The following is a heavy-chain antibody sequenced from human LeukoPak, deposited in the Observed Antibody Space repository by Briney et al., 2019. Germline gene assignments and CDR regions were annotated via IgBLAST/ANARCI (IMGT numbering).Heavy chain of an antibody. J-gene: IGHJ4*02. CDR3: AKGGDGYNFYFDY. CDR1: GFTFDDYA. CDR2: ISWNSGSI. D-gene: IGHD5-24*01. Sequence: PGGSLRLSCAASGFTFDDYAMHWVRQAPGKGLEWVSGISWNSGSIGYADSVKGRFTISRDNAKNSLYLQMNSLRAEDTALYYCAKGGDGYNFYFDYWGQGTLVTVSS. V-gene: IGHV3-9*01.